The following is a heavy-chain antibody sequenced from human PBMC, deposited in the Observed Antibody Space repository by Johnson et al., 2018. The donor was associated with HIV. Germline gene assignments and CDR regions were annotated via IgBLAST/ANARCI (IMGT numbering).Heavy chain of an antibody. CDR1: GFTFSSYD. CDR2: IGTAGDT. J-gene: IGHJ3*02. D-gene: IGHD1-26*01. CDR3: ARVMYGGSSKSAAFDI. V-gene: IGHV3-13*01. Sequence: VQLVESGGGVVQPGRSLRLSCAASGFTFSSYDMHWVRQATGKGLEWVSAIGTAGDTYYPGSVKGRFTISRENAKNSLYLQMNSLRAGDTAVCYCARVMYGGSSKSAAFDIWGQGTMVTVSS.